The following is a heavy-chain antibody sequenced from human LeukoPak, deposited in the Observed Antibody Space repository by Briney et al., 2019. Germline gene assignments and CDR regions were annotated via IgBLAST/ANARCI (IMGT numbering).Heavy chain of an antibody. CDR2: ISWNSGSI. Sequence: PGRSLRLSCAASGFTFDDYAMHWVRQAPGKGLEWVSGISWNSGSIGYADSVKGRFTISRDNAKNSLYLQMNSLRAEDMALYYCAKDIGPGLFDSGAYFYYWVQGTLVTVSS. CDR1: GFTFDDYA. J-gene: IGHJ4*02. D-gene: IGHD3-10*01. CDR3: AKDIGPGLFDSGAYFYY. V-gene: IGHV3-9*03.